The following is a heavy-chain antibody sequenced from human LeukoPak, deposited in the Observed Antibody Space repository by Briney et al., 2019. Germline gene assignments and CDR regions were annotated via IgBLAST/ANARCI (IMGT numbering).Heavy chain of an antibody. V-gene: IGHV3-73*01. J-gene: IGHJ4*02. CDR1: GFTFSGSA. CDR3: TRLVTGDDY. CDR2: IRSKANSYAT. Sequence: GGSLKLSCAASGFTFSGSAMPWVRQASGKGLEWVGRIRSKANSYATAYAASVKGRFTISRDDSKNTAYLQMNNLKTEDTAVYYCTRLVTGDDYWGQGTLVTVSS. D-gene: IGHD2-21*02.